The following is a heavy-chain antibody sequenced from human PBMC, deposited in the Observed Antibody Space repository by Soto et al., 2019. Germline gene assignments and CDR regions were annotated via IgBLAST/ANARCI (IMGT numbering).Heavy chain of an antibody. CDR2: IIGYNGDT. Sequence: ASVKVYSNAYGYNFTRYGIGWGGQAPGQGREWMGWIIGYNGDTNYSQKFPGKVSMTIDTSTGTAYMYLRSLTSDDTAVYFCAKNGQPPYYYYGLDVWGQGTKVTVSS. D-gene: IGHD2-8*01. CDR1: GYNFTRYG. CDR3: AKNGQPPYYYYGLDV. J-gene: IGHJ6*02. V-gene: IGHV1-18*01.